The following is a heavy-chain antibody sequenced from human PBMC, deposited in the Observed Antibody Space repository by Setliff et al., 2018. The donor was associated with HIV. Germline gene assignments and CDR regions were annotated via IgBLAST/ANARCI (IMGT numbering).Heavy chain of an antibody. CDR2: IYNSEMI. Sequence: SETLSLTCIVSGASISSDTWIWIRQPPGKGLQWIGFIYNSEMINYNPSLKSRVSMSRDTSKNQLSLKLTSVTAADTAVYYCARGGTSSNWFDPWGQGTLVTVSS. V-gene: IGHV4-59*01. CDR3: ARGGTSSNWFDP. CDR1: GASISSDT. J-gene: IGHJ5*02. D-gene: IGHD1-26*01.